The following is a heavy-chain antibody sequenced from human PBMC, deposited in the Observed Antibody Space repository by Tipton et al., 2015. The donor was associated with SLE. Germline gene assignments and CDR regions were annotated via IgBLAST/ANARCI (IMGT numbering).Heavy chain of an antibody. J-gene: IGHJ6*03. Sequence: TLSLTCTVSGGSMSTYYWGWIRQPPGKGLEWIGEINHSGSTNYSPSLKSRVTISVDTSKNQFSLKLSSVTAADTAVYYCARAPGLERDYYYYYYMDVWGKGTTVTVSS. CDR3: ARAPGLERDYYYYYYMDV. V-gene: IGHV4-34*01. CDR2: INHSGST. D-gene: IGHD3/OR15-3a*01. CDR1: GGSMSTYY.